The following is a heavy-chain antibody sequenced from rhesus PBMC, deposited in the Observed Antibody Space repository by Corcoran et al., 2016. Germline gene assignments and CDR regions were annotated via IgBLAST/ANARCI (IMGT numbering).Heavy chain of an antibody. D-gene: IGHD3-3*01. CDR2: INPYNGNT. V-gene: IGHV1S2*01. Sequence: QVQLVQSGAEVKKPGSSVKVSCKASGYTFTDYYMHWVRLAPRQGLEWMGWINPYNGNTKYAQKFQGRVTRTRDTATSTAYIELSSLRSEDTAVYYCARAREYLDYFDVWGPGVLVTVSS. J-gene: IGHJ5-1*01. CDR1: GYTFTDYY. CDR3: ARAREYLDYFDV.